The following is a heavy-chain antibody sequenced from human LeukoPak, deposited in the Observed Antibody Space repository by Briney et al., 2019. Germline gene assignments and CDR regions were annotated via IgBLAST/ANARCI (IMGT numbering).Heavy chain of an antibody. D-gene: IGHD6-25*01. Sequence: PGGSLRLSCAASGFTFSTYTMNWVRQAPGKGLEWVSAITGSGDSTYYTDSVKGRFTISRDNTKNSLYLQMNSLRAEDTAVYYCARAESGKTYYYYMDVWGKGATVTVSS. J-gene: IGHJ6*03. CDR3: ARAESGKTYYYYMDV. CDR1: GFTFSTYT. V-gene: IGHV3-21*01. CDR2: ITGSGDST.